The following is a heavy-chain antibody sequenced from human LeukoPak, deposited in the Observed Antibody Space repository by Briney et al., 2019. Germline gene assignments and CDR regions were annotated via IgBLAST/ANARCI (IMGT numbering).Heavy chain of an antibody. V-gene: IGHV1-3*01. J-gene: IGHJ5*02. D-gene: IGHD2-2*01. CDR2: INAGNGNT. Sequence: ASVKVSCKASGYTFTSYAMHWVRQAPGQRLEWMGWINAGNGNTKYSQKFQGRVTITRDTSASTAYMELSSLRSEDTAVYYCARGAEDIVVVPAAITNWFGPWGQGTLVTVSS. CDR3: ARGAEDIVVVPAAITNWFGP. CDR1: GYTFTSYA.